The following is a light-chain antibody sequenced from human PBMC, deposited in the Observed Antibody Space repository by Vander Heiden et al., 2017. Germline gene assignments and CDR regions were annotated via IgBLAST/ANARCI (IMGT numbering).Light chain of an antibody. CDR2: KDT. J-gene: IGLJ3*02. CDR3: QSADSSGARGV. Sequence: SYELTQSPSVSVSPGQTARITCPGDAVPKQYAYSYQQKPGQAPVLMIYKDTERPSEIPERFSGSSSGTTVTLTISGVRSEDEADYYCQSADSSGARGVFGGGTKLTVL. V-gene: IGLV3-25*03. CDR1: AVPKQY.